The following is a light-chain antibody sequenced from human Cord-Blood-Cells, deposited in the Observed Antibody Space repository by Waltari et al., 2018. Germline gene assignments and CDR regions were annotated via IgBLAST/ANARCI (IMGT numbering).Light chain of an antibody. Sequence: ETVMTQSPATLPASPGERAPLSCRASPSVSSNLAWYQQKPGQAPRLLIYGASTTATDLPARFSPSGSGTGFSQAISSLNSEDFAVYGGRKYNNWPGTFSGGTKVEIK. CDR2: GAS. CDR3: RKYNNWPGT. J-gene: IGKJ4*02. CDR1: PSVSSN. V-gene: IGKV3-15*01.